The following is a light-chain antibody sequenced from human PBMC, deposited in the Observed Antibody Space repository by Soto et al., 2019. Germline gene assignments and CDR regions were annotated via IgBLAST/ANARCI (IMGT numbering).Light chain of an antibody. V-gene: IGKV1-9*01. CDR1: QGISSY. CDR2: AAS. CDR3: QQLNSYPYT. J-gene: IGKJ2*01. Sequence: IQLTQSPSSLSASVGDRVTITCRASQGISSYLAWYQQKPGKAPKLLIYAASTLQSGVPSRFSGSRSGTEFTLTISSLQPEDFTTYYYQQLNSYPYTFGQGTKLEIK.